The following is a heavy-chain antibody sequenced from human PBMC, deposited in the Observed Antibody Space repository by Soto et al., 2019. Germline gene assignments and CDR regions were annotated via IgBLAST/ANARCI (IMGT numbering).Heavy chain of an antibody. D-gene: IGHD6-6*01. CDR1: GGSIYSGGYY. CDR3: ARTYTSSPYFDY. Sequence: SSETLSLTCTVSGGSIYSGGYYWSWIRQHPGKGLEWIGYIYYSGRTYYNPSLKSRVDISLDTSKKQFSLELSSVTAADTAVYYCARTYTSSPYFDYWGQGTLVTVSS. J-gene: IGHJ4*02. CDR2: IYYSGRT. V-gene: IGHV4-31*03.